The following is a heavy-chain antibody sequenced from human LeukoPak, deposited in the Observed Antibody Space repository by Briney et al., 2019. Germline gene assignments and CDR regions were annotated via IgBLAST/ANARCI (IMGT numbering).Heavy chain of an antibody. Sequence: GGSLRLSCAASGFTFSIYWRSWVRQAPGKGLEWVANINQGGSETYYVDSVMGRFTISRDNTKNSLFLEMNSLRADDTAVYYCAKTAGTGSVDSWGQGFLVTVSS. V-gene: IGHV3-7*01. CDR1: GFTFSIYW. CDR2: INQGGSET. CDR3: AKTAGTGSVDS. J-gene: IGHJ4*02. D-gene: IGHD3-10*01.